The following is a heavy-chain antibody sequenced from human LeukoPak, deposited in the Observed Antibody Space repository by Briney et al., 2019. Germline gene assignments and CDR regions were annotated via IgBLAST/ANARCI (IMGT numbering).Heavy chain of an antibody. D-gene: IGHD3-10*01. CDR1: GGSISSYY. V-gene: IGHV4-4*07. J-gene: IGHJ6*02. CDR2: IYTSGST. Sequence: SETLSLTCTVSGGSISSYYWSWIRQPAGKGLEWIRRIYTSGSTNYNPSLKSRVTMSVDTSKNQFSLKLSSVTAADTAVYYCARDEADYGSGRLGYYYYGMDVWGQGTTVTVSS. CDR3: ARDEADYGSGRLGYYYYGMDV.